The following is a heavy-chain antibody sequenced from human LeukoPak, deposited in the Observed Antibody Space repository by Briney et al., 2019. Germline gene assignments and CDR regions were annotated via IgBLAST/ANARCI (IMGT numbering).Heavy chain of an antibody. Sequence: PSETLSLTCTVSGGSISSYYVSWMRQPPGQGLEWIGYISYTASTDYNPSLKSRVTISVDMSKNQFSLKVSSVTAADTAVYYCARGSVYFDSWGQGTLVTVSS. J-gene: IGHJ4*02. V-gene: IGHV4-59*01. CDR1: GGSISSYY. CDR3: ARGSVYFDS. CDR2: ISYTAST.